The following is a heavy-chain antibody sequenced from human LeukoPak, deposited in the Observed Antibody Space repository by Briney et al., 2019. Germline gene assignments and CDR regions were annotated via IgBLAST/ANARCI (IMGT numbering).Heavy chain of an antibody. CDR1: GGSISSSSYY. J-gene: IGHJ4*02. CDR2: IYYSGST. CDR3: ARSLSRNDYFDY. V-gene: IGHV4-39*01. Sequence: SETLSLTCTVSGGSISSSSYYWGWIRQPPGKGLEWIGSIYYSGSTYYNPSLKSRVTISVDTSKNQFSLKLSSVTAADTAVYYCARSLSRNDYFDYWGQGTLVTAS. D-gene: IGHD1-14*01.